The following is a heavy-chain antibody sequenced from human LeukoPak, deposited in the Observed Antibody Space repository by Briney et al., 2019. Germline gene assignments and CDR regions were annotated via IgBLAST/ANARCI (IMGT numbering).Heavy chain of an antibody. CDR2: MNPNSGNT. CDR3: ARGLIAAEGAFDI. V-gene: IGHV1-8*03. D-gene: IGHD6-13*01. Sequence: ASVKVSCKASGYTFTSYDINWVRQATGQWLEWMGWMNPNSGNTGYAQKFQGRVTITRNTSISTAYMELSSLRSEDTAVYYCARGLIAAEGAFDIWGQGTTVTVSS. J-gene: IGHJ3*02. CDR1: GYTFTSYD.